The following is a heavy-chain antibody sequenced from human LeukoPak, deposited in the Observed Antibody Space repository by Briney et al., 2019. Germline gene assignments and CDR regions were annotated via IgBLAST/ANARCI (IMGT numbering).Heavy chain of an antibody. D-gene: IGHD2-2*01. V-gene: IGHV4-34*01. CDR1: GGSFSGYY. CDR3: ARGRYCSSTSCYVKYFDY. J-gene: IGHJ4*02. CDR2: INHSGST. Sequence: SETLSLTCAVYGGSFSGYYCSWIRQSPGKGLEWIGEINHSGSTNYNPSLKSRVTISVDTSKNQFSLKLSSVTAADTAVYYCARGRYCSSTSCYVKYFDYWGQGTLVTVSS.